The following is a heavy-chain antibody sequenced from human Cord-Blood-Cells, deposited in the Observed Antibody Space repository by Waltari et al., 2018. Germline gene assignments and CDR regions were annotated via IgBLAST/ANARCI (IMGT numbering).Heavy chain of an antibody. CDR3: ARDSDGSGSLGY. CDR1: GYNFTGYY. J-gene: IGHJ4*02. Sequence: QVQLVQSGAEVKKPGASVKDSCKASGYNFTGYYMHLVRQAPGQGLEWMGWINPNSGGTNYAQKFQGRFTMTRDTSISTAYMELSRLRSDDTAVYYCARDSDGSGSLGYWGQGTLVTVSS. D-gene: IGHD3-10*01. CDR2: INPNSGGT. V-gene: IGHV1-2*02.